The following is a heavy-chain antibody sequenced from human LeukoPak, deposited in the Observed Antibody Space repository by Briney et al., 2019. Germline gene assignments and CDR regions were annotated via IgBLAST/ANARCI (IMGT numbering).Heavy chain of an antibody. D-gene: IGHD5-12*01. Sequence: GGSLRLSCAASGFTFSSYGMHWVRQAPGKGLEWVAVISYDGSNKYYADSVKGRFTISRDNSKNTLYLQMNSLRAEDTAVYYCAKDGSSGYVNYYYMDVWGKGTTVTVSS. CDR2: ISYDGSNK. J-gene: IGHJ6*03. CDR1: GFTFSSYG. CDR3: AKDGSSGYVNYYYMDV. V-gene: IGHV3-30*18.